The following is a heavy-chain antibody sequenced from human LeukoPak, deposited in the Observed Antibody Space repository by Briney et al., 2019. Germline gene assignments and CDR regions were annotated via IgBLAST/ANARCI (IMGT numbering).Heavy chain of an antibody. D-gene: IGHD2-2*02. CDR3: ARGMSGYTEDPFDI. CDR2: FSAYNGNT. V-gene: IGHV1-18*01. J-gene: IGHJ3*02. CDR1: GYTFTSYS. Sequence: ASVKVSCKASGYTFTSYSINWVRQAPGQGLEWMAWFSAYNGNTNYAQKFHGRVTLTRDTSTSTAYMELRSLRSDDTAVYFCARGMSGYTEDPFDIWGQGTVVTVSS.